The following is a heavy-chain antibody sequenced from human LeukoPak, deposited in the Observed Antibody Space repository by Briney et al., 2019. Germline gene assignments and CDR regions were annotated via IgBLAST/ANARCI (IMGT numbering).Heavy chain of an antibody. Sequence: SETLSLTCTVSSGSISTSNYYWGWVRQPPGKALEWIGNIFYTGSTYYSPSLKSRVTITLDTSRNQFSLRLNSVTAADTAVYYCARHSSSHLVSYFDYWGQGTLVTVSS. CDR1: SGSISTSNYY. CDR3: ARHSSSHLVSYFDY. CDR2: IFYTGST. V-gene: IGHV4-39*01. J-gene: IGHJ4*02. D-gene: IGHD6-13*01.